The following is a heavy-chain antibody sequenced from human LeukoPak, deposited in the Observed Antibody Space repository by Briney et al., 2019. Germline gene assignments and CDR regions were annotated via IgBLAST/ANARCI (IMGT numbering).Heavy chain of an antibody. D-gene: IGHD3-3*01. CDR3: AKVLYYDFWSGYDYFDY. J-gene: IGHJ4*02. CDR2: IRYDGSNK. V-gene: IGHV3-30*02. Sequence: GGSLRLSCAASGFTFSSYGMHWVRQAPGKGLEWVTFIRYDGSNKYYADSVKGRFTISRDNSKNTLYLQMNSLRVEDTAVYYCAKVLYYDFWSGYDYFDYWGQGTLVTVSS. CDR1: GFTFSSYG.